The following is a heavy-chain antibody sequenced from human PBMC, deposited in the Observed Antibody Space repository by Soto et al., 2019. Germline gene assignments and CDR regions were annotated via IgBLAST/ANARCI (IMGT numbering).Heavy chain of an antibody. CDR2: ISYDGSNK. V-gene: IGHV3-30-3*01. J-gene: IGHJ4*02. CDR3: ARGGGIAAAGTRRYFDY. Sequence: QVQLVESGGGVVQPGRSLRLSCAASGFTFSSYAMHWVRQAPGKGLEWVAVISYDGSNKYYADSVKGRFTISRDNSKNTLYLQMNSLRAEDTAVYYCARGGGIAAAGTRRYFDYWGQGTLVTVSS. D-gene: IGHD6-13*01. CDR1: GFTFSSYA.